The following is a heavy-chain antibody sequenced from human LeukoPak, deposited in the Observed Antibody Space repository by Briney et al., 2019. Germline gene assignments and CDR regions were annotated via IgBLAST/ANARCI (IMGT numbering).Heavy chain of an antibody. V-gene: IGHV1-2*02. Sequence: ASVKVSCKASGYTFTGYYMHWVRQAPGQGLEWMGWINPNSGGTNYAQKFQGRVTMTRDTPISTAYMELSRLRSDDTAVYYCARAQYNWNYSSGYWGQGTLVTVSS. J-gene: IGHJ4*02. D-gene: IGHD1-7*01. CDR2: INPNSGGT. CDR3: ARAQYNWNYSSGY. CDR1: GYTFTGYY.